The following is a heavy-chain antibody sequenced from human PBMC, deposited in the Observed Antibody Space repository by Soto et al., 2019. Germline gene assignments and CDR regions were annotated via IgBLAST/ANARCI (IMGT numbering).Heavy chain of an antibody. J-gene: IGHJ4*02. D-gene: IGHD2-2*01. V-gene: IGHV3-7*04. Sequence: EVQLVESGGGLVQPGGSLRLSCAASGFTFSSYWMSWVRQAPGKGLEWVANIKQDGSERYYVDSVKGRFNISRDNAKNSLYLQMNSLRAEDTAVYYCARDRLYCSSTRCYSGEDYWGQGTLVTVSS. CDR3: ARDRLYCSSTRCYSGEDY. CDR2: IKQDGSER. CDR1: GFTFSSYW.